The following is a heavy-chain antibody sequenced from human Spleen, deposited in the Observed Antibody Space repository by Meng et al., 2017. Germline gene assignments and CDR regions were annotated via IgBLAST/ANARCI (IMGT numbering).Heavy chain of an antibody. CDR2: INHSGST. CDR3: ARGPTTMAHDFDY. Sequence: QWQLQQWGAGLLKPSETLSLTCCVSGGSFSDYYWSWIRQPPGKGLEWIGEINHSGSTNYNPSLESRATISVDTSQNNLSLKLSSVTAADSAVYYCARGPTTMAHDFDYWGQGTLVTVSS. D-gene: IGHD4-11*01. CDR1: GGSFSDYY. J-gene: IGHJ4*02. V-gene: IGHV4-34*01.